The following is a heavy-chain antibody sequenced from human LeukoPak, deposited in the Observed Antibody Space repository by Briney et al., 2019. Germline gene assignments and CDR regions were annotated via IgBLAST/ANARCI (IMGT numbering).Heavy chain of an antibody. CDR1: GGSISSYY. Sequence: SETLSLTCTVSGGSISSYYWSWIRQPPGKGLEWVGYIYYSGSTNYNPSLKSRVTISVDTSKNQFSLKLSSVTAADTAVYYCARDRLGKLFSGYYYRMDVWGQGTTVTVSS. CDR2: IYYSGST. V-gene: IGHV4-59*01. J-gene: IGHJ6*02. D-gene: IGHD2/OR15-2a*01. CDR3: ARDRLGKLFSGYYYRMDV.